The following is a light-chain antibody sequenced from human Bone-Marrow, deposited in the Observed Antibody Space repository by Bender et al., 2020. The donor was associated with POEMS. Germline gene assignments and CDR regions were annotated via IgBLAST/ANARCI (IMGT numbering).Light chain of an antibody. J-gene: IGLJ2*01. CDR2: EVS. CDR3: SSYTGSTVV. CDR1: INDVGGYHY. V-gene: IGLV2-8*01. Sequence: QSALTQPASVSGSPGQSITISCTGTINDVGGYHYVSWYQHHPGKVPRLMIYEVSKRPSGVPDRFSGSKSGNTASLTVSGLQAEDEADYYCSSYTGSTVVFGGGTKLTVL.